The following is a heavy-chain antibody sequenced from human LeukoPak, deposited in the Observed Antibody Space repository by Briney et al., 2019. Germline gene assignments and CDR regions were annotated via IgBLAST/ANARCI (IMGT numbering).Heavy chain of an antibody. Sequence: SETLSLTCAVYGGSFNGYYWSWIRQPPGKGLEWIGEINQRGSTNYNPSLKSRVTISVDTSKSQISLKVSSVTAADTAVYYCATGPSNYYYHGMDVWGQGTTVTVSS. CDR3: ATGPSNYYYHGMDV. CDR2: INQRGST. V-gene: IGHV4-34*01. CDR1: GGSFNGYY. D-gene: IGHD1-1*01. J-gene: IGHJ6*02.